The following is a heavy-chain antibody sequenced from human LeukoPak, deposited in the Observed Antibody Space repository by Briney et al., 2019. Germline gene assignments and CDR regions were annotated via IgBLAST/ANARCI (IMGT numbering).Heavy chain of an antibody. Sequence: GGSLRLSCVASGFTFGDYAMHWVRQAPTKGLEWMAVISYDGSTRNYADSVKGRFTISRDNSKNTLYLQMNSLRAEDTAVYYCARDRAHSFGYDGLFDYWGQGTLVTVST. CDR3: ARDRAHSFGYDGLFDY. CDR2: ISYDGSTR. CDR1: GFTFGDYA. D-gene: IGHD5-12*01. V-gene: IGHV3-30-3*01. J-gene: IGHJ4*02.